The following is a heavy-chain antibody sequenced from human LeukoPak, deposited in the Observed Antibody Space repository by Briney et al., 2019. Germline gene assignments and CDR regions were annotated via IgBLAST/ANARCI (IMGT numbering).Heavy chain of an antibody. V-gene: IGHV4-59*01. D-gene: IGHD6-13*01. CDR3: ARTIAAAGTVFDY. CDR2: IYYSGST. CDR1: GGSISSYY. J-gene: IGHJ4*02. Sequence: SETLSLTCTVSGGSISSYYWSWIRQPPGKGLEWIGYIYYSGSTNYNPSLKSRVTISVDTSNNQFSLKLSSVTAADTAVYYCARTIAAAGTVFDYWGQGTPVTVSS.